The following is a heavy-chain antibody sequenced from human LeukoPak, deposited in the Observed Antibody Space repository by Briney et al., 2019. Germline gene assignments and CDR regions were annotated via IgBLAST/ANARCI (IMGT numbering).Heavy chain of an antibody. CDR1: GGSISSGGYY. D-gene: IGHD4-23*01. CDR2: IYYSGST. V-gene: IGHV4-31*03. CDR3: ARDRYTVVSWYFDL. J-gene: IGHJ2*01. Sequence: PSQTLSLTCTVSGGSISSGGYYWSWIRQHPGKGLEWIGYIYYSGSTYYNPSLKSRVTISVDTSKNQFSLKLSSVNAADTAVYYCARDRYTVVSWYFDLWGRGTLVTVSS.